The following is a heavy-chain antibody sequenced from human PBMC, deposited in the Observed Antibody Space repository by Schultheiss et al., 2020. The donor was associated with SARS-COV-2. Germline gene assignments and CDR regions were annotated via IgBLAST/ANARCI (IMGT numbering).Heavy chain of an antibody. CDR2: IYYSGST. Sequence: SQTLSLTCPVSGGSISSYYWSWIRQPPGKGLEWIGYIYYSGSTNYNPSLKSRVTISVDTSKNQFSLKLSSVTAADTAVYYCARGPGIAARPRYFQHWGQGTMVTVSS. D-gene: IGHD6-6*01. J-gene: IGHJ1*01. V-gene: IGHV4-59*12. CDR1: GGSISSYY. CDR3: ARGPGIAARPRYFQH.